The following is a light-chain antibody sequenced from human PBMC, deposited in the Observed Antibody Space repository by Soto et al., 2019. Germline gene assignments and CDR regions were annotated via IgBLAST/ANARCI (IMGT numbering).Light chain of an antibody. Sequence: EIVLTQSPGTLSLSPGERATLSCRASQSVSSSYLAWYQQKPGQAPRLLIYGASSRATGIPDRFSGSGSGTDFTLTISRLEPEDLAVYYCQQYGSSPQTFGQGTKGEIK. V-gene: IGKV3-20*01. CDR2: GAS. J-gene: IGKJ1*01. CDR3: QQYGSSPQT. CDR1: QSVSSSY.